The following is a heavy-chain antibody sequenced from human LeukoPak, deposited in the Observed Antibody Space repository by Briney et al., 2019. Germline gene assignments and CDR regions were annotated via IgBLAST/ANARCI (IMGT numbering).Heavy chain of an antibody. Sequence: SETLSLTCSVSGDSISSVDHYWAWIRQPPGKGLEWIASIYYSGNSKYNPSLQSRATISVDTSKNQFSLKLSSVTAADTAVYYCARHYGPWGQGTLVTVSS. J-gene: IGHJ5*02. CDR2: IYYSGNS. CDR1: GDSISSVDHY. CDR3: ARHYGP. V-gene: IGHV4-39*01. D-gene: IGHD3-16*01.